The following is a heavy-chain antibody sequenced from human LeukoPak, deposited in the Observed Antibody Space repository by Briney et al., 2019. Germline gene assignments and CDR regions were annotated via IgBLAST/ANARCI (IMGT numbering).Heavy chain of an antibody. CDR2: KYYSGSA. Sequence: SQTLSLTCNVTGVSDSDGRYYWTWIRQHPGKGLEWISYKYYSGSAKYNPSLKSRLTISIDTSKNQFSLQLSSVTAADTATYYYATPYCGGISCLDVFNMWGQGTRVTVSS. J-gene: IGHJ3*02. CDR3: ATPYCGGISCLDVFNM. D-gene: IGHD2-21*01. V-gene: IGHV4-31*03. CDR1: GVSDSDGRYY.